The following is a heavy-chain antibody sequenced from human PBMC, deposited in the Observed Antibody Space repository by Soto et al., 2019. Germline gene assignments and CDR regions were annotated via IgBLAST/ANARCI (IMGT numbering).Heavy chain of an antibody. CDR2: INPNSGGT. V-gene: IGHV1-2*02. CDR3: ARRYCSGGGCFNVGC. CDR1: GYTFTAYY. Sequence: ASVKVSCKASGYTFTAYYMHWVRQAPGQGLEWMGWINPNSGGTNYAQKFQGRVTMTGDTSIDTAYMELSRLRSDDTAVYYCARRYCSGGGCFNVGCWGQGTQVTVSS. D-gene: IGHD2-15*01. J-gene: IGHJ4*02.